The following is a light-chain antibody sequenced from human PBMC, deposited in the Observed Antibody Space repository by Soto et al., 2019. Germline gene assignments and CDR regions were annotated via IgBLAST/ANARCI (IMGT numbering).Light chain of an antibody. V-gene: IGKV3-15*01. CDR1: QSVSSN. CDR3: QQYNNWPPSIT. J-gene: IGKJ5*01. Sequence: EIVMTQSPATLSVSPGERATLSCRASQSVSSNLAWYKQKPGQAPRLLIYGASTRATGIPARFSGSGSGTEFTLTIGSLQSEDFAVYYCQQYNNWPPSITFGQGTRLEIK. CDR2: GAS.